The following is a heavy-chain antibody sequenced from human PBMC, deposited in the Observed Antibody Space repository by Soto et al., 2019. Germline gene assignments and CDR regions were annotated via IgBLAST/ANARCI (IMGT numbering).Heavy chain of an antibody. CDR2: IYYSGST. Sequence: SETLSLTYILPCIAIPSGICYVSRIRHLPGKGLEWIGYIYYSGSTYYNPSLKSRVTISVDTSKNQFSLKLSSVTAADTAVYYCASFTYYDFWSGYYTDGMDVWVQGTTVT. CDR3: ASFTYYDFWSGYYTDGMDV. J-gene: IGHJ6*02. CDR1: CIAIPSGICY. D-gene: IGHD3-3*01. V-gene: IGHV4-31*02.